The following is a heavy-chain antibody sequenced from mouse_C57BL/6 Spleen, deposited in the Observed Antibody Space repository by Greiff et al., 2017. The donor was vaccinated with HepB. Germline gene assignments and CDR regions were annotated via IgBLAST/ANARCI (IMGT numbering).Heavy chain of an antibody. J-gene: IGHJ2*01. Sequence: VQLQQSGPELVKPGASVKISCKASGYAFSSSWMNWVKQRPGKGLEWIGRIYPGDGDTNYNGKFKGKATLTADKSSSTAYMQLRSLTSEDSAVYFGARDDYGYDYWGQGTTLTVSS. CDR2: IYPGDGDT. CDR1: GYAFSSSW. D-gene: IGHD2-2*01. V-gene: IGHV1-82*01. CDR3: ARDDYGYDY.